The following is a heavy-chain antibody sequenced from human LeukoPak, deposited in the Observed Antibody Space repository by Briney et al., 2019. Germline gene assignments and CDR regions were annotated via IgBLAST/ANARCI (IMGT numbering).Heavy chain of an antibody. J-gene: IGHJ4*02. CDR3: ARKPYSSSSPFDY. Sequence: SVKVSCKASGGTFSSYAISWVRQAPGQGLEWMGGIIPIFGTANYAQKFQGRVTITADESTSTAYMELSSLRSEDTAVYYCARKPYSSSSPFDYWGQGTLVTVSS. V-gene: IGHV1-69*13. CDR2: IIPIFGTA. D-gene: IGHD6-6*01. CDR1: GGTFSSYA.